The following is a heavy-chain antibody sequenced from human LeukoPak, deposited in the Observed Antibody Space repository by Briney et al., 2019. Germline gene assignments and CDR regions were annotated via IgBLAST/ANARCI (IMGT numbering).Heavy chain of an antibody. V-gene: IGHV6-1*01. CDR1: GDRVSSNSVV. D-gene: IGHD2/OR15-2a*01. CDR2: TYYRSKWYY. CDR3: ARDGVPGNKYFQH. J-gene: IGHJ1*01. Sequence: SQTLSLTCAISGDRVSSNSVVWNWIRQSPSRGLEWLGRTYYRSKWYYDYAVSVKSRITINPDTSKNQFSLQLNSVTPEDTAVYYCARDGVPGNKYFQHWGQGTLVTVSS.